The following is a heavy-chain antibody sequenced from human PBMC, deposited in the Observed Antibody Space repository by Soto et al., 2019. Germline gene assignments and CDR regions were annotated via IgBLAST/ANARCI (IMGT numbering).Heavy chain of an antibody. CDR2: IIPIFGTA. Sequence: SVKVSCKASGGTFSSYAISWVRQAPGQGLEWMGGIIPIFGTANYAQKFQGRVTITADESTSTAYMELSSLRSEDTAVYYCARYSNYVSGYYYGMDVWGRGTTGTVSS. D-gene: IGHD4-4*01. V-gene: IGHV1-69*13. J-gene: IGHJ6*02. CDR3: ARYSNYVSGYYYGMDV. CDR1: GGTFSSYA.